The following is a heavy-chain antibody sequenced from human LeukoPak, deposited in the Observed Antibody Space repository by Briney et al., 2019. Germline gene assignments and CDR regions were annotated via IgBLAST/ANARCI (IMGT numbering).Heavy chain of an antibody. CDR3: AKALDYDFWSGYPGVDP. Sequence: GGSLRLSCAASGFTFSSYAMSWVRQPPGKGLEWVSSISGSGGSTYYADSVKGRFTISRDNSKNTLYLQMNSLRAEDTAVYYCAKALDYDFWSGYPGVDPWGQGTLVTVSS. CDR1: GFTFSSYA. J-gene: IGHJ5*02. CDR2: ISGSGGST. D-gene: IGHD3-3*01. V-gene: IGHV3-23*01.